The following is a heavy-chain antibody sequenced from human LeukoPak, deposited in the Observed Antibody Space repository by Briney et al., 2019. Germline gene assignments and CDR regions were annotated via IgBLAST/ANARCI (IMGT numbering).Heavy chain of an antibody. Sequence: ASVTASCKASGYTFTGYYMHGVRQAPGQGLEGMGWINPNSGGTNYAQKFQGWVTMTRDTSISTAYMELSRLRSDDTAVYYCARDPTGSSNWFDPWGQGTLVTVSS. CDR1: GYTFTGYY. CDR3: ARDPTGSSNWFDP. CDR2: INPNSGGT. D-gene: IGHD2-2*01. V-gene: IGHV1-2*04. J-gene: IGHJ5*02.